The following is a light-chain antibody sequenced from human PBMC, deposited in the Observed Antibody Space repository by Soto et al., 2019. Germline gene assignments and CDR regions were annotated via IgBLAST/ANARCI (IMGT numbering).Light chain of an antibody. Sequence: EIVLTQSPGTLSLSPGERATLSCRASQSISSSNLVWYQQKPGQAPRLLIYGASSRATGIPDRFSGSGSGTDFTLTISSLEPEDFAVYFCHHCGGSQPFVQGTKVETK. J-gene: IGKJ1*01. V-gene: IGKV3-20*01. CDR1: QSISSSN. CDR2: GAS. CDR3: HHCGGSQP.